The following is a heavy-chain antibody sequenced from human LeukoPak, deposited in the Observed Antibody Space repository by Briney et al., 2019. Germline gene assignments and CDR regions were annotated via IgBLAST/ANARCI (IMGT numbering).Heavy chain of an antibody. Sequence: GASLKISCKASGSSFTSHWIGWVRPMPGKGLELMGIIYPAHSDTRYSPSYQGQVTISADKSISTAYLQWSSLKASDTAMYYCASPGQTNAFYIWGRGTMVTVSS. J-gene: IGHJ3*02. V-gene: IGHV5-51*01. CDR1: GSSFTSHW. CDR3: ASPGQTNAFYI. D-gene: IGHD1-1*01. CDR2: IYPAHSDT.